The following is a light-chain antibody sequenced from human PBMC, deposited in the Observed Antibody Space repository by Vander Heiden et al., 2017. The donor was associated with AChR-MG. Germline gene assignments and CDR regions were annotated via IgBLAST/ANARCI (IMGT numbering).Light chain of an antibody. J-gene: IGKJ2*01. CDR3: HQYGRSPT. CDR1: QYITNSR. Sequence: ETVLTQSPGTLSLSPGDRATLSCRASQYITNSRMAWYQQRPGHAPRLLIYGASSRATGVPDRFSGSGSGTDFTLTVSRLEPEDFALYYCHQYGRSPTFGQGTKLEIE. CDR2: GAS. V-gene: IGKV3-20*01.